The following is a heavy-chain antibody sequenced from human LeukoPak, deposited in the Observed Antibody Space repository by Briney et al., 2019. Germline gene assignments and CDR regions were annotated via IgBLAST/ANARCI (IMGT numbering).Heavy chain of an antibody. D-gene: IGHD3-10*02. CDR3: AELGITMIGGV. CDR2: VSGSGGGT. V-gene: IGHV3-23*01. CDR1: GFTFSSYA. Sequence: GGSLRLSCAASGFTFSSYAMAWVRQAPGKGLEWVSGVSGSGGGTYYADSVKGRFTISRDYFRNTLYLQMNSLRAEDTAVYYCAELGITMIGGVWGKGTTVTISS. J-gene: IGHJ6*04.